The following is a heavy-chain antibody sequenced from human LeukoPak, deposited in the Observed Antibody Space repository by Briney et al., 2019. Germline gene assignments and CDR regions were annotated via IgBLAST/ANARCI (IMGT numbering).Heavy chain of an antibody. D-gene: IGHD3-10*01. CDR1: GYTFTGYY. V-gene: IGHV1-2*02. CDR3: ARDMGIQMRFFDY. J-gene: IGHJ4*02. Sequence: ASVKVSCKASGYTFTGYYMHWVRQAPGQGLEWIGWINPNSGGTNYAQKFQGRVTMTRDTSISTAYMELSRLRSDDTAVYYCARDMGIQMRFFDYWGQGTLVTVSS. CDR2: INPNSGGT.